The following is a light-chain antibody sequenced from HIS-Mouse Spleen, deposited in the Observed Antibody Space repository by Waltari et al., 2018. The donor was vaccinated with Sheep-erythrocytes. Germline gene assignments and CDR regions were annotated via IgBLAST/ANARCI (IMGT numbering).Light chain of an antibody. J-gene: IGKJ2*01. V-gene: IGKV6-21*01. CDR2: YAS. CDR3: HQSSSLPYT. CDR1: QGIRND. Sequence: TQSPSSLSASVGDRVTITCRASQGIRNDLGWYQQKPDQSPKLLIKYASQSFSGVPSRFSGSGSGTDFTLTINSLEAEDAATYYCHQSSSLPYTFGQGTKLEIK.